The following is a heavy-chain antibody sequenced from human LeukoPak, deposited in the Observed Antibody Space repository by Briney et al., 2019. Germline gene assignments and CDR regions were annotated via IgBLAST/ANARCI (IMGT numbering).Heavy chain of an antibody. V-gene: IGHV4-38-2*02. CDR2: IYHSGST. J-gene: IGHJ3*02. Sequence: PSETLSLTCTVSGYSISSGYYWGWIRQPPGKGLEWIGSIYHSGSTYYNPSLKGRVTISVDTSKNQFSLKLSSVTAADTAVYYCASKSGIAAAGLHAFDIWGQGTMVTVSS. CDR1: GYSISSGYY. CDR3: ASKSGIAAAGLHAFDI. D-gene: IGHD6-13*01.